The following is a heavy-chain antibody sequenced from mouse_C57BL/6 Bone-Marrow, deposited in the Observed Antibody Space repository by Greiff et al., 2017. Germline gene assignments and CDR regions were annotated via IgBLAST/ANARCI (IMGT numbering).Heavy chain of an antibody. CDR1: GFNIKDYY. V-gene: IGHV14-1*01. CDR2: IDPEDGAT. J-gene: IGHJ2*01. Sequence: EVKLQESGAELVRPGASVKLSCTASGFNIKDYYMHWVKQRPEQGLEWIGRIDPEDGATEYAPNFQGKATMTADTSSNTAYLQLSSLTSEDTAVYYCTTGITTVEGDYWGQGTTLTVSS. CDR3: TTGITTVEGDY. D-gene: IGHD1-1*01.